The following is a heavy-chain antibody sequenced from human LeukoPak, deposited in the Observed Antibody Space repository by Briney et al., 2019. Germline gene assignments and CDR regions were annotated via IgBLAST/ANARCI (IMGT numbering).Heavy chain of an antibody. V-gene: IGHV3-9*03. CDR1: GFTFDGYA. CDR2: ISWNSGSI. CDR3: AKGTGVTNLDYMDV. J-gene: IGHJ6*03. Sequence: PGGSLRLSCAASGFTFDGYAMHWVRQPPGKGLEWVSGISWNSGSIGYADSVKGRFTISRDNAKNALYLQMNSLRAEDMALYYCAKGTGVTNLDYMDVWGKGTTVTVSS. D-gene: IGHD1-26*01.